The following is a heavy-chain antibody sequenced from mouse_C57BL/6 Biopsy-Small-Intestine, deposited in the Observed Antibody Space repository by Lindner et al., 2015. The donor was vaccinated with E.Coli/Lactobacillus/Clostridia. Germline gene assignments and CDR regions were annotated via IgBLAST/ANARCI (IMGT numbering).Heavy chain of an antibody. Sequence: VQLQESGAELARPGASVKLSCKASGYTFTSYGISWVKQRTGQGLEWIGEIYPRSDNTYCNEKFKGKATLTADKSSSTAYMELRSLTSEDSAVYFCARNYGSSYDYFDYWGQGTTLTVSS. D-gene: IGHD1-1*01. CDR2: IYPRSDNT. V-gene: IGHV1-81*01. J-gene: IGHJ2*01. CDR3: ARNYGSSYDYFDY. CDR1: GYTFTSYG.